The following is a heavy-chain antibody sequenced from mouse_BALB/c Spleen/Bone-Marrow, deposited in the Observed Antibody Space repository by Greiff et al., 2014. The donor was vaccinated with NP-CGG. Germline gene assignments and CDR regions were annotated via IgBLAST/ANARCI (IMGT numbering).Heavy chain of an antibody. CDR3: ARRDDGYYNFDY. V-gene: IGHV5-17*02. CDR1: GFTFSSFG. CDR2: ISSGSSTI. J-gene: IGHJ2*01. D-gene: IGHD2-3*01. Sequence: EVMLVESGGGLVQPGGPRKLSCAASGFTFSSFGMHWVRQAPEKGLEWVAYISSGSSTIYYADTVKGRFTISRDNPKNTLFLQMTSLRSEDTAMYYCARRDDGYYNFDYWGQGTTLTVSS.